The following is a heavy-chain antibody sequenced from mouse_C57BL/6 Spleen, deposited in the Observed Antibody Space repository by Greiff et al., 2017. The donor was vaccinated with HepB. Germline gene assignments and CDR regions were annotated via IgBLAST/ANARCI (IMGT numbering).Heavy chain of an antibody. D-gene: IGHD1-1*01. V-gene: IGHV1-52*01. Sequence: QVQLQQPGAELVRPGSSVKLSCKASGYTFTSYWMHWVKQRPIQGLEWIGNIDPSDSETHYNQKFKDKATLTVDKSSSTAYMQLSSLTSEDSAVYYCARVGLNGSSYRYWYFDVWGTGTTVTVSS. J-gene: IGHJ1*03. CDR1: GYTFTSYW. CDR2: IDPSDSET. CDR3: ARVGLNGSSYRYWYFDV.